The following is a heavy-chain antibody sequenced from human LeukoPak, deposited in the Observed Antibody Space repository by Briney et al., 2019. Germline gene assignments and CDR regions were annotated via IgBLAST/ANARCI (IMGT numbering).Heavy chain of an antibody. V-gene: IGHV1-46*01. D-gene: IGHD3-10*01. CDR3: ARIGTMVRGVPSHPTQTNDY. J-gene: IGHJ4*02. CDR2: INPSGGST. CDR1: GYTFTSYH. Sequence: GASVKVSCKASGYTFTSYHMHWVRQAPGQGLEWMGIINPSGGSTSYAQKFQGRVTMTRDTSTSTVYMELSSLRSEDTAVYYCARIGTMVRGVPSHPTQTNDYWGQGTLVTVSS.